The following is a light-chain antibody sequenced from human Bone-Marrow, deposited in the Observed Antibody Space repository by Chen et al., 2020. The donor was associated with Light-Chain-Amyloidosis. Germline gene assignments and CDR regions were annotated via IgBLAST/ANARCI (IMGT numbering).Light chain of an antibody. CDR3: QQSYRFPRT. J-gene: IGKJ1*01. CDR1: QNINNY. Sequence: IQVTQSPSSLSASVGDSITITCRASQNINNYLNWYQWKPGKVPQLLVYSASKLHSGVPSRFIGSGLGADFSLTITSLQPDDFATYYCQQSYRFPRTFGQGTRVE. CDR2: SAS. V-gene: IGKV1-39*01.